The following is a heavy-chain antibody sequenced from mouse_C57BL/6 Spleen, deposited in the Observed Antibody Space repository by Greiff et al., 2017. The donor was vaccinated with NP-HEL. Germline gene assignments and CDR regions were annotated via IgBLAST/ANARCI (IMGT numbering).Heavy chain of an antibody. CDR2: IYPRDGST. CDR3: AREDGAYGYDVLYAMGC. CDR1: GYTFTSYD. Sequence: QVQLQQSGPELVKPGASVQLSCKASGYTFTSYDINWVKQRPGQGLEWIGWIYPRDGSTKYNEKFKGKATLTVDTSSSTAYMELHSLRSEDSAVYFCAREDGAYGYDVLYAMGCWGQVTSVTVSS. J-gene: IGHJ4*01. D-gene: IGHD2-2*01. V-gene: IGHV1-85*01.